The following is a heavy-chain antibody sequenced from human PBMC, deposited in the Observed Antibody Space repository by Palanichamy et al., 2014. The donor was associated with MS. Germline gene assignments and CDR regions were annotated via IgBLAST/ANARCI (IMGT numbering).Heavy chain of an antibody. D-gene: IGHD3-10*01. CDR2: INPSGGST. J-gene: IGHJ5*02. CDR1: GYTFTSYY. CDR3: ARGTTMVRGVINERSGWIDP. V-gene: IGHV1-46*03. Sequence: QVQLVQSGAEVKKPGASVKVSCKASGYTFTSYYMHWVRQAPGQGLEWMGIINPSGGSTSYAQKFQGRVTMTRDTSTSTVYMELSSLRSEDTAVYYCARGTTMVRGVINERSGWIDPWGQGTLVTVSS.